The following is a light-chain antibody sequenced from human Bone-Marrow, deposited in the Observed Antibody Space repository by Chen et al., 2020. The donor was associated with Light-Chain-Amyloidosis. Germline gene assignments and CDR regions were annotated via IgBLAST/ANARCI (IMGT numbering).Light chain of an antibody. CDR2: DDS. CDR3: QVWDRSSDRPM. V-gene: IGLV3-21*02. Sequence: SYVLTQPSSVSVAPGQTATIACGGNNIGSTSVHWYQQTTGQAPLLVVYDDSDRPSGIPGRFSASNSGNTATLTISRVEAGDEADYYCQVWDRSSDRPMFGGGTKLTVL. J-gene: IGLJ3*02. CDR1: NIGSTS.